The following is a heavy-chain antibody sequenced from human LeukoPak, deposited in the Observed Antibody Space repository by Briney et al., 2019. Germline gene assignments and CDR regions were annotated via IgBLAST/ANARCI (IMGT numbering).Heavy chain of an antibody. J-gene: IGHJ2*01. Sequence: PSQTLSLTCTVSGGSISSGSYYWSWIRQLAGKGLEWIGRIYTSGSTNYNPSLKSRVTISVDTSKNQFSLKLSSVTAADTAVYYCARTKKTSIAVAGTGGDSWYFDLWGRGTLVTVSS. V-gene: IGHV4-61*02. D-gene: IGHD6-19*01. CDR1: GGSISSGSYY. CDR2: IYTSGST. CDR3: ARTKKTSIAVAGTGGDSWYFDL.